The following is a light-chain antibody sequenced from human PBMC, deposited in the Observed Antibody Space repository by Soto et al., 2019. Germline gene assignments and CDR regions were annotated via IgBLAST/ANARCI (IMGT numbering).Light chain of an antibody. CDR2: DVS. J-gene: IGLJ1*01. CDR3: SSYTITSTLV. Sequence: QSALTQPAPVSVSPGQSITISCTGTSSDVGGYNSVSWYQQHPGKAPKLLIYDVSNRPSGVSNRFSGSKSGNTASLTISGRQAEDEADYYCSSYTITSTLVFGTGTKLTVL. V-gene: IGLV2-14*01. CDR1: SSDVGGYNS.